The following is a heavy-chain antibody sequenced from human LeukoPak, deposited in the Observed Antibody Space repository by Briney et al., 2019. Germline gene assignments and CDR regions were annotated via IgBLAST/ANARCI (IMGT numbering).Heavy chain of an antibody. V-gene: IGHV3-23*01. D-gene: IGHD5-18*01. CDR2: ISGSGDST. CDR3: ARDGEYSYGTQFDY. J-gene: IGHJ4*02. CDR1: GFTFSGYA. Sequence: GGSLRLSCAASGFTFSGYAMSWVPQAPGKGLEWVSAISGSGDSTYYADSVKGRFTIPRDNSKNTLYLQMNSLRAEDTAVYYCARDGEYSYGTQFDYWGQGTLVTVSS.